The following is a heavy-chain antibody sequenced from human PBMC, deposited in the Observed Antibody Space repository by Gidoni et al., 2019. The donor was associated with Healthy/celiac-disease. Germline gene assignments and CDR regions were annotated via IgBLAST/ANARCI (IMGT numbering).Heavy chain of an antibody. Sequence: QVQRVQSGAEVKKPGASVKVSCKASGYTFTGYYRHWVRQAPGQGLEWMGWINPNSGGTNYAQKLQGRVTMTRDTSISTAYMELSRLRSDDTAVYYCAPLEGGATREGYWGQGTLVTVSS. CDR1: GYTFTGYY. D-gene: IGHD1-26*01. CDR3: APLEGGATREGY. CDR2: INPNSGGT. J-gene: IGHJ4*02. V-gene: IGHV1-2*02.